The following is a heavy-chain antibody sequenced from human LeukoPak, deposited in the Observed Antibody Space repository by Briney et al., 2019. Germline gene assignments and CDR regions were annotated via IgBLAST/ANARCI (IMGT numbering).Heavy chain of an antibody. Sequence: PSETPSLTCTVSGGSTNNSTYYWAWIRQSPGKGLEWIGRIYTSGSTNYNPSLKSRVTISVDTSKNQFSLKLSSVTAADTAVYYCARAPSGARRTIDYWGQGTLVTVSS. D-gene: IGHD3-10*01. J-gene: IGHJ4*02. CDR3: ARAPSGARRTIDY. V-gene: IGHV4-61*02. CDR1: GGSTNNSTYY. CDR2: IYTSGST.